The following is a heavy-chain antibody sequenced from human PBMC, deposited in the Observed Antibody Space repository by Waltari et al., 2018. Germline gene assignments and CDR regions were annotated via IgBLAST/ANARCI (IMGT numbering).Heavy chain of an antibody. V-gene: IGHV3-23*01. CDR1: CFPFSSLV. CDR3: AKGKGGVVGATNFDY. D-gene: IGHD1-26*01. J-gene: IGHJ4*02. Sequence: EVLLLESGGGLVQAGGSLRLSCAASCFPFSSLVWTWVRQAPGKGVEWVSAISDSGGTTYYADSVKGHFTISRDNSKNTLYLQMNSLRAEDTAVYYCAKGKGGVVGATNFDYWGQGTLVTVSS. CDR2: ISDSGGTT.